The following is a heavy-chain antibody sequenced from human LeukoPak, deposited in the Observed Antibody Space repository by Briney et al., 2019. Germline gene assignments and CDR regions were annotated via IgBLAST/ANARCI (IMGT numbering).Heavy chain of an antibody. V-gene: IGHV1-69*13. Sequence: ASVKVSCKASGGTFSSYAISWVRQAPGQGLEWMGGIIPIFGTANYAQKFQGRVTITADESTSTAYMELSSLRSEDTAVYYCARSRITIFGVVIPEGYFDLWGRGTLVTVSS. D-gene: IGHD3-3*01. J-gene: IGHJ2*01. CDR1: GGTFSSYA. CDR2: IIPIFGTA. CDR3: ARSRITIFGVVIPEGYFDL.